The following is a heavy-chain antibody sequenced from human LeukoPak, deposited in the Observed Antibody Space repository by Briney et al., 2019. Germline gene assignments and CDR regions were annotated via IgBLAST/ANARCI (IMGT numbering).Heavy chain of an antibody. CDR1: GYTFTSYD. Sequence: ASVKVSCKASGYTFTSYDINWVRQATGQGLEWTGWMNPNSGNAGYAQKFQGRVTMTRNTSISTAYMELSSLRSEDTAVYYCARHDSSSYSYNWFDPWGQGTLVTVSS. J-gene: IGHJ5*02. V-gene: IGHV1-8*01. CDR2: MNPNSGNA. D-gene: IGHD6-13*01. CDR3: ARHDSSSYSYNWFDP.